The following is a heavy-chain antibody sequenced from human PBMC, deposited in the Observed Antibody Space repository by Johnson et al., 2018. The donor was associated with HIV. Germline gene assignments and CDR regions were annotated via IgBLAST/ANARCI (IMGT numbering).Heavy chain of an antibody. CDR3: AKDRGDYGGNRDAFDI. CDR1: GFTVSSNY. CDR2: IYRGGSI. Sequence: VQPVESGGGLIQPGGSLRLPCAASGFTVSSNYLSWVRQAPGKGLEWVSVIYRGGSIYYPDSVMGRFTISRDNSKNPLYLQMNSLRAEDTAVYYCAKDRGDYGGNRDAFDIWGQGTMVTVSS. J-gene: IGHJ3*02. V-gene: IGHV3-66*03. D-gene: IGHD4-23*01.